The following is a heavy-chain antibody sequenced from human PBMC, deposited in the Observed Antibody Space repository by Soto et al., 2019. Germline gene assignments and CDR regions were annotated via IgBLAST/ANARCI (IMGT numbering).Heavy chain of an antibody. D-gene: IGHD6-25*01. CDR2: ISAFNGDT. CDR1: GYTFTRYG. J-gene: IGHJ4*02. Sequence: QVQLVQSGSEVKKPGASVNVSCKAFGYTFTRYGFSWGRQVPGQGLEWLGWISAFNGDTQYAQTMKGRLTVTTETSTTSVHMELRRLTPADTAVYYCTREAGWQRMVPYDWGQGTLVTVS. V-gene: IGHV1-18*04. CDR3: TREAGWQRMVPYD.